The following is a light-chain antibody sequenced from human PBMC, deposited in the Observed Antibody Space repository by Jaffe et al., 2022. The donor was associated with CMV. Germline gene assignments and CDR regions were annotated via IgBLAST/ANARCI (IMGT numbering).Light chain of an antibody. CDR2: RNN. J-gene: IGLJ3*02. Sequence: QSVLTQPPSASGTPGQRVTISCSGSSSNIGSNYVYWYQQLPETAPKLLIYRNNQRPSGVPDRFSGSKSGTSASLAISGLRSDDEADYYCAAWDDSLSGWVFGGGTELTVL. CDR1: SSNIGSNY. V-gene: IGLV1-47*01. CDR3: AAWDDSLSGWV.